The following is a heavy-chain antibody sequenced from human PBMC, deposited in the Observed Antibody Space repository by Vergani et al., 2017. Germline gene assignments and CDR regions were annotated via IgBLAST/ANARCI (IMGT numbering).Heavy chain of an antibody. V-gene: IGHV1-69*01. CDR3: ARVGAYCSSTSCYWTDY. J-gene: IGHJ4*02. CDR2: IIPIFGTA. Sequence: QVQLVQSGAEVKKPGSSVKVSCKASGGTFSSYAISWVRQAPGQGLEWMGGIIPIFGTANYAQKFQGRVTITADESTSTAYMELSSLRSEDTAVYYCARVGAYCSSTSCYWTDYWGQGTLVTVSS. CDR1: GGTFSSYA. D-gene: IGHD2-2*01.